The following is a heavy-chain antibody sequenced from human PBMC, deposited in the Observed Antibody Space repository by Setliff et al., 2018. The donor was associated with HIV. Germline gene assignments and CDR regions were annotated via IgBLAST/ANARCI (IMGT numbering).Heavy chain of an antibody. CDR3: ARQKVGYSHGRFYFDY. V-gene: IGHV4-38-2*01. CDR1: GYSISSGSY. D-gene: IGHD5-18*01. J-gene: IGHJ4*02. Sequence: SETLSLTCAVSGYSISSGSYWAWIRQPPGKGLEWIGSIYHSGTTYYNPSLKSRATISRDASKNHFSLRLSSVTAADTAVYYCARQKVGYSHGRFYFDYWGQGTLVTVSS. CDR2: IYHSGTT.